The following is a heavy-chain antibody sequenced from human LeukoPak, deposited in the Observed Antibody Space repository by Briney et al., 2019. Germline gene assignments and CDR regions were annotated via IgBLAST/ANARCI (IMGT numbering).Heavy chain of an antibody. V-gene: IGHV3-21*01. D-gene: IGHD3-10*01. CDR1: GFTFSSYS. Sequence: GGSLRLSCAASGFTFSSYSMNWVRQAPGKGLEWVSSISSSSSYIYYADSVKGRFTISRDDAKNSLYLQMNSLRAEDTAVYYCASLRTYYYGSGDNWFDPWGQGTLVTASS. CDR3: ASLRTYYYGSGDNWFDP. J-gene: IGHJ5*02. CDR2: ISSSSSYI.